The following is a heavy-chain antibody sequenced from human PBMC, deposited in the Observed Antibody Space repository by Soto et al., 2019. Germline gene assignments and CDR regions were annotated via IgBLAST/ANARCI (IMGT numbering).Heavy chain of an antibody. D-gene: IGHD3-16*01. CDR3: ARGGAYYFDS. V-gene: IGHV4-4*07. J-gene: IGHJ4*02. Sequence: GSLRLSCAVSGFTFEDYAMHWVRQAPGKGLEWIGRIYTRGSTDYNPSLKSRVTVSIDTSKNQVSLTLSSVTAADTAVYYCARGGAYYFDSWGQGILVTVSS. CDR1: GFTFEDYA. CDR2: IYTRGST.